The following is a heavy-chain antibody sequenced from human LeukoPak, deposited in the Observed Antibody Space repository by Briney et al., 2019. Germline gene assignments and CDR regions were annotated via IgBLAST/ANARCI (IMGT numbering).Heavy chain of an antibody. Sequence: SETLSLTCTVSGGSISSSSYYWGWIRQPPGKGLEWIGSIYYSGSTYYNPSLKSRVTISLDTSGNQFSLKLSSVTAADTAVYYCASGYCGGACQLGGVDMWGQGTMVTVSS. D-gene: IGHD2-21*02. V-gene: IGHV4-39*07. CDR1: GGSISSSSYY. CDR2: IYYSGST. CDR3: ASGYCGGACQLGGVDM. J-gene: IGHJ3*02.